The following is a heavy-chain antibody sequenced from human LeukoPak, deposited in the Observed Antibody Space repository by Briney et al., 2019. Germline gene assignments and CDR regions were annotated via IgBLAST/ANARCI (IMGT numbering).Heavy chain of an antibody. J-gene: IGHJ4*02. CDR1: GYTFTVYY. V-gene: IGHV1-2*02. Sequence: ASVKVSCKSSGYTFTVYYMHWVRQAPGQGLEWMGWINPNSGGTNYAQKFQGRVTMTRDTSISTAYMELSRLRSDATAVYYCARSIAAAGADYWGQGTLVTVSS. CDR2: INPNSGGT. D-gene: IGHD6-13*01. CDR3: ARSIAAAGADY.